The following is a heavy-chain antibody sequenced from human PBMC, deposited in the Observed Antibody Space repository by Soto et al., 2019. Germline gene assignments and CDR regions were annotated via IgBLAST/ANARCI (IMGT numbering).Heavy chain of an antibody. D-gene: IGHD3-3*01. Sequence: TGGSLRLSCAASGFTFSSYAMSWVRQAPGKGLEWVSAISGSGGSTYYADSVKGRFTISRDNSKNTLYLQMNSLRAEDTAVYYCAMLTYYDFWSGYHPADYWGQGTLVTVSS. CDR1: GFTFSSYA. CDR3: AMLTYYDFWSGYHPADY. CDR2: ISGSGGST. V-gene: IGHV3-23*01. J-gene: IGHJ4*02.